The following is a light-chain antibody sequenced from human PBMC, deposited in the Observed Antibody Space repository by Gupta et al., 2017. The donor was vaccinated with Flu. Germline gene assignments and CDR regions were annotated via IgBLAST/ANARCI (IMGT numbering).Light chain of an antibody. J-gene: IGLJ1*01. CDR2: SNN. Sequence: QSVLTQPPSASGTPGQRVTISCSGSSSNIGSNTVNWYQQPPGTAPKLPMYSNNQRPSGVPDRFSGSKSGTSASLAISGLQAEDEADYYCAAWDDSRNGYVFGTGTKVTVL. CDR1: SSNIGSNT. V-gene: IGLV1-44*01. CDR3: AAWDDSRNGYV.